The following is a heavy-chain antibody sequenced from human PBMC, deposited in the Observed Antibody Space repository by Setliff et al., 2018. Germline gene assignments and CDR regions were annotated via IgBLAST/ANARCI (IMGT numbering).Heavy chain of an antibody. V-gene: IGHV3-48*03. CDR3: GRAGKPYGIDV. Sequence: GGSLRLSCAVSGFTFSNHGMNWVRQAPGKGLEWVSYINAWGTSKYYADSVKGRFTVSRDNAMNSLYLQMDSLRVDDTAVYYCGRAGKPYGIDVWGQGTMVTVSS. CDR1: GFTFSNHG. CDR2: INAWGTSK. D-gene: IGHD3-10*01. J-gene: IGHJ3*01.